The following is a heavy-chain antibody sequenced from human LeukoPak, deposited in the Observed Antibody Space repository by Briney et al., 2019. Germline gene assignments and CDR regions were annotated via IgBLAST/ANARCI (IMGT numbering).Heavy chain of an antibody. CDR1: GYSISSGYY. CDR3: ARRARGTPDY. Sequence: SETLSLTCAVPGYSISSGYYWGWIRQPPGKGPEWIGSIYHSGSTYYNPSLKSRVTISVDTSKNQFSLKLSSVTAADSAVYYCARRARGTPDYWGQGTLVTVSS. D-gene: IGHD1-1*01. CDR2: IYHSGST. V-gene: IGHV4-38-2*01. J-gene: IGHJ4*02.